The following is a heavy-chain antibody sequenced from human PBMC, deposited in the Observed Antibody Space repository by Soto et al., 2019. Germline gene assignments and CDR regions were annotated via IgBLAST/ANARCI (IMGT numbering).Heavy chain of an antibody. D-gene: IGHD5-12*01. CDR2: IIPIFGTA. V-gene: IGHV1-69*05. J-gene: IGHJ6*02. Sequence: GASVKVSCKASGGTFSSYAISWVRQAPGQGLEWMGGIIPIFGTANYAQKFQGRVTMTTDTSTSTVHMEVRSLRSDDTAVYYCAREGVAPYYYYGMDVWGQGTPVTVSS. CDR1: GGTFSSYA. CDR3: AREGVAPYYYYGMDV.